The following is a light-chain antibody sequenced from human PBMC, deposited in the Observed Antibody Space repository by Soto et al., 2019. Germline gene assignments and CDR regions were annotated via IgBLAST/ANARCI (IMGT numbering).Light chain of an antibody. CDR3: QQYNSYIT. V-gene: IGKV1-5*01. CDR2: DASN. J-gene: IGKJ4*01. CDR1: QSISNW. Sequence: DIPMTQSPSTLSASVGDRVTITCRASQSISNWLAWYQQKPGKAPKLLIYDASNSLVGGLESRFSGSGSGTEFTLTISNLHADDFATYYCQQYNSYITFGGGTKVEVK.